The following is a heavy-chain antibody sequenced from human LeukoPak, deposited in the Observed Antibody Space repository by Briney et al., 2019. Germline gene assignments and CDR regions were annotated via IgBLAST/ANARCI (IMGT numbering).Heavy chain of an antibody. CDR3: ARGLPGAFDI. D-gene: IGHD2-2*01. J-gene: IGHJ3*02. CDR1: GYTFTSYG. Sequence: ASVKVSCKASGYTFTSYGISWVRQAPGQRLEWMGWINAGNGNTKYSQKFQGRVTITRDTSASTAYMELSSLRSEDTAVYYCARGLPGAFDIWGQGTMVTVSS. V-gene: IGHV1-3*01. CDR2: INAGNGNT.